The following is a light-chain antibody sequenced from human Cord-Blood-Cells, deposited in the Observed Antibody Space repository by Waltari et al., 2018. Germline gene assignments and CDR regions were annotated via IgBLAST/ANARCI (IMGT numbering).Light chain of an antibody. CDR2: WAS. CDR3: QQYYSTPLT. J-gene: IGKJ4*01. Sequence: DIVMTQSPDSLAVYLGERATINCKSSQSVLYSSNNKNYLAWYQQKPAQPPKLLIYWASTRESGVPDRFSGSGSGTDFTLTISSLQAEDVAVYYCQQYYSTPLTFGGGTKVEIK. V-gene: IGKV4-1*01. CDR1: QSVLYSSNNKNY.